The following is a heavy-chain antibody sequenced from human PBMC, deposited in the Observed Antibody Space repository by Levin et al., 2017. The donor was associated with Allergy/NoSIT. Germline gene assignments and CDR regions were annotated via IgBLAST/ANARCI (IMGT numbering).Heavy chain of an antibody. V-gene: IGHV4-39*01. D-gene: IGHD4-17*01. Sequence: SETLSLTCTVSGGSISSSSYYWGWIRQPPGKGLEWIGSIYYSGSTYYNPSLKSRVTISVDTSKNQFSLKLSSVTAADTAVYYCARLINDYGDYAWFDPWGQGTLVTVSS. CDR1: GGSISSSSYY. CDR3: ARLINDYGDYAWFDP. J-gene: IGHJ5*02. CDR2: IYYSGST.